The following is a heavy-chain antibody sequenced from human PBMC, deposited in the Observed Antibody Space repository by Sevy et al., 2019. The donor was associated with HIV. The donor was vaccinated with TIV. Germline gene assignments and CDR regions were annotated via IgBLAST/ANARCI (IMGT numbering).Heavy chain of an antibody. V-gene: IGHV3-21*01. D-gene: IGHD3-16*02. Sequence: GGSLRLSCAASEFTFISYSMNWVRQAPGKGLEWVSSISSHSTYIYYADSVKGRFTISRDNAKNSLYLQMNSLGAEDTAVYYCARAVWGTYRYDDYWGQGTLVTVSS. CDR1: EFTFISYS. J-gene: IGHJ4*02. CDR2: ISSHSTYI. CDR3: ARAVWGTYRYDDY.